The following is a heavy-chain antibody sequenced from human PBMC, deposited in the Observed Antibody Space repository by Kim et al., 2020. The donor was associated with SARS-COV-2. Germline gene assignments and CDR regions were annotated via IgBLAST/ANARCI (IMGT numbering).Heavy chain of an antibody. J-gene: IGHJ6*02. D-gene: IGHD3-3*01. V-gene: IGHV4-34*01. CDR3: ARGLPGLGTIFGVVIPGGHGMDV. CDR1: GGSFSGYY. CDR2: INHSGST. Sequence: SETLSLTCAVYGGSFSGYYWSWIRQPPGKGLEWIGEINHSGSTNYNPSLKSRVTISVDTSKNQFSLKLSSVTAADTAVYYCARGLPGLGTIFGVVIPGGHGMDVWGQGTTVTVSS.